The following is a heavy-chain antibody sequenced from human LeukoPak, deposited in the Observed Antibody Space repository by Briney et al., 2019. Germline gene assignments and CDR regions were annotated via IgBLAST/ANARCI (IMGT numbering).Heavy chain of an antibody. CDR2: ISSSGSTI. J-gene: IGHJ3*02. D-gene: IGHD3-22*01. CDR1: GFTFSDYY. CDR3: AKDSYYCDSSGYYPDAFDI. V-gene: IGHV3-11*01. Sequence: PGGSLRLSCAASGFTFSDYYMSWIRQAPGKGLEWVSYISSSGSTIYYADSVKGRFTISRDNAKNSLYLQMNSLRAEDTAIYYCAKDSYYCDSSGYYPDAFDIWGQGTMVTVSS.